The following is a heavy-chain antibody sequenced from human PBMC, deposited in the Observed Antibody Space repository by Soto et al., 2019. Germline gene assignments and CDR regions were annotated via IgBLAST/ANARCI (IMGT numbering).Heavy chain of an antibody. Sequence: QVQLVESGGGVVQPGRSLRLSCAASGFTFSSYGMHWVRQAPGKGLEWVAVISYDGSNKYYADSVKGRFTISRDNSKNTLYLQMKSLRAEDTAVYYCAKGAYDYGDYFDYWGQGTLVTVSS. CDR1: GFTFSSYG. CDR3: AKGAYDYGDYFDY. V-gene: IGHV3-30*18. D-gene: IGHD4-17*01. J-gene: IGHJ4*02. CDR2: ISYDGSNK.